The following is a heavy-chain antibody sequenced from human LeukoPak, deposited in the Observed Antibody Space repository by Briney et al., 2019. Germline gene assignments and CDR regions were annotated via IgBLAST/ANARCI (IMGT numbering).Heavy chain of an antibody. J-gene: IGHJ4*02. V-gene: IGHV3-23*01. Sequence: GGSLRLSCDASGFPFSSYGMSWVRQAPGKGLEWVSAVSGDGGRTYYAASVRGRFTISRDNSKDTLYLAMNSLRAGDTAIYYCAKCSHSSGYYYGSYWGQGTLVTVSS. CDR1: GFPFSSYG. D-gene: IGHD3-22*01. CDR2: VSGDGGRT. CDR3: AKCSHSSGYYYGSY.